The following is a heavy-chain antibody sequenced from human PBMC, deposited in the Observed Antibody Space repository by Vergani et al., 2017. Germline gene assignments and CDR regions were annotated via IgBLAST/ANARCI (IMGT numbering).Heavy chain of an antibody. Sequence: QVQLVESAGGVVQPGGSLRLFCAASGFTFSNFGMHWFRQAPGKGLEWLAYIGKDGINTRYRDAVKSRFTVSRDNSKDILYLQMDGLRSEDTALYYCAKYWRDSTDVLPDSWGPGTLFIVSS. CDR2: IGKDGINT. V-gene: IGHV3-30*02. D-gene: IGHD2-8*02. CDR3: AKYWRDSTDVLPDS. J-gene: IGHJ5*02. CDR1: GFTFSNFG.